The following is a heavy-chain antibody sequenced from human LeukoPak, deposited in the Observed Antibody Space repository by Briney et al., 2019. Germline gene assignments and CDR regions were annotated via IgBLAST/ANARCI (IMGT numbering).Heavy chain of an antibody. V-gene: IGHV4-34*01. CDR2: INHSGST. CDR1: GGSFSGYY. CDR3: ARCGQYCSSTSPTPFDY. D-gene: IGHD2-2*01. J-gene: IGHJ4*02. Sequence: PSETLSLTCAVYGGSFSGYYWSWIRQPPGKGLEWIGEINHSGSTNYNPSLKSRVTISVDTSKNQFSLKLSSVTAADTAVYYCARCGQYCSSTSPTPFDYWGQGTLVTVSS.